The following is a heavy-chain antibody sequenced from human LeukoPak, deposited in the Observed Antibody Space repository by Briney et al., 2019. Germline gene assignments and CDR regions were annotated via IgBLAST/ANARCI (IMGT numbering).Heavy chain of an antibody. CDR3: TREGGYDILTGYQDY. V-gene: IGHV1-2*02. CDR1: GYIFTTYF. CDR2: INPNNGDT. J-gene: IGHJ4*02. Sequence: ASVKVSCKASGYIFTTYFIHWVRQAPGQGLEWMGWINPNNGDTNYVQKFPGRVTMTRDTSISTAYMELTRLRSDDTAVYYCTREGGYDILTGYQDYWGQGTLVTVSS. D-gene: IGHD3-9*01.